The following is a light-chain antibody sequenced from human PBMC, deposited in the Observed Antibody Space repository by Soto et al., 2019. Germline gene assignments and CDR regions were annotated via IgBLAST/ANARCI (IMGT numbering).Light chain of an antibody. CDR1: SSDVGGYNY. V-gene: IGLV2-14*01. CDR2: EVS. J-gene: IGLJ1*01. CDR3: SSYTSSSTPDV. Sequence: QSALTQPASVSGSPGQSITISCTGTSSDVGGYNYVSWYQQHPGKAPKLMIYEVSNRPSGVSKRFSGSKSGNTASLTISGLQADDEADYYCSSYTSSSTPDVFGTGTKVTVL.